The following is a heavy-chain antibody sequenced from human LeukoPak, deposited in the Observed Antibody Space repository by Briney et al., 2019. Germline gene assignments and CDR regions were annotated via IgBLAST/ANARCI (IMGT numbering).Heavy chain of an antibody. V-gene: IGHV3-7*01. CDR1: GFTFNTYW. CDR3: ARDESTMVRTPDY. D-gene: IGHD3-10*01. J-gene: IGHJ4*02. Sequence: GGSLRLSCAASGFTFNTYWMSWVRQAPGKGLEWLANIKQDGGEKYYVDSVKGRFTISRDNAKNSIYLQMNSLRAEDTAVYYCARDESTMVRTPDYWGQGTLVTVSS. CDR2: IKQDGGEK.